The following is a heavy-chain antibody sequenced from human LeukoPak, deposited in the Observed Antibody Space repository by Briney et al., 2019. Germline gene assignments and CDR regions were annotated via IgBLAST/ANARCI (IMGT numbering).Heavy chain of an antibody. D-gene: IGHD7-27*01. Sequence: ASVKVSCKASGYTFTGYYMHWVRQAPGQGLEWMGRINPNSGGTNYAQKFQGRVTMTRDTSISTAYMELSSLRSEDTAVYYCARQNWGNFDYWGQGTLVTVSS. CDR2: INPNSGGT. J-gene: IGHJ4*02. V-gene: IGHV1-2*06. CDR1: GYTFTGYY. CDR3: ARQNWGNFDY.